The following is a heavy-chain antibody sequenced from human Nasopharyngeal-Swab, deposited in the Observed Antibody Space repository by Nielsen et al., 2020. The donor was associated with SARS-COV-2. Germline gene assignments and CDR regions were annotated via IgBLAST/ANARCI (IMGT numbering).Heavy chain of an antibody. CDR3: ARGRFYDILTGHLYYYYGMDV. Sequence: ASVKVSCKVSGYTLTELSMHWVRQAPGKGLEWMGGFDPEDGETIYAQKFQGRVTMTEDTSTDPAYMELSSLRSEDTAVYYCARGRFYDILTGHLYYYYGMDVWGQGTTVTVSS. D-gene: IGHD3-9*01. CDR2: FDPEDGET. J-gene: IGHJ6*02. CDR1: GYTLTELS. V-gene: IGHV1-24*01.